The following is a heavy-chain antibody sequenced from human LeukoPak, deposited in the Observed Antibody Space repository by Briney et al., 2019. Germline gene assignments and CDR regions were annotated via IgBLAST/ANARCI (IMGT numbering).Heavy chain of an antibody. CDR3: ARRGDSSGYVDAFDI. D-gene: IGHD3-22*01. V-gene: IGHV4-59*01. J-gene: IGHJ3*02. Sequence: SETLSLTCTVSGGSISSYYWSWIRQPPGKGLEWIGYIYYSGSTNYNPSLKSRVTISVDTSKNQFSLKLSSVTAADTAVYYCARRGDSSGYVDAFDIWGQGTMVTVSS. CDR2: IYYSGST. CDR1: GGSISSYY.